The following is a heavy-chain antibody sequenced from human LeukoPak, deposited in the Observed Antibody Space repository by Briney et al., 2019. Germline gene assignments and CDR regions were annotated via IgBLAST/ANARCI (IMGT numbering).Heavy chain of an antibody. V-gene: IGHV3-66*02. CDR2: IYSGGTI. Sequence: PGGSLRLSCAASGFTVSSNHMSWVRQAPGKGLEWISVIYSGGTIYYADSVKGRFTISRDNSKNTLYLQMNSLRAEDTAVYYCATQDGYDNSGHYGYWGQGTLVTVSS. D-gene: IGHD3-22*01. CDR3: ATQDGYDNSGHYGY. CDR1: GFTVSSNH. J-gene: IGHJ4*02.